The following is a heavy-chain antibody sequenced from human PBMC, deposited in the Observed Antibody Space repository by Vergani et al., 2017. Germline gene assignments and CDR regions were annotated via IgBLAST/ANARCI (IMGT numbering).Heavy chain of an antibody. Sequence: VQLVQSGAEVKKPGASVKVSCKASGFTFSSYAMSWVRQAPGKGLEWVSAISGSGGSTYYADSVKGRFTISRDNSKNTLYLQMNSLRAEDTAVYYCAKIAGTTGTWDDAFDIWGQGTMVTVSS. CDR3: AKIAGTTGTWDDAFDI. D-gene: IGHD1-1*01. CDR1: GFTFSSYA. V-gene: IGHV3-23*04. CDR2: ISGSGGST. J-gene: IGHJ3*02.